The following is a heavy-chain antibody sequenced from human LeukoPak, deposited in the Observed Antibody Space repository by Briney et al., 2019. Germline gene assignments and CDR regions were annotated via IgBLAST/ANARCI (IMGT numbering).Heavy chain of an antibody. D-gene: IGHD3-10*01. CDR1: GDSVSSNSAA. J-gene: IGHJ3*02. CDR3: ARGGENGDPEAFDI. CDR2: TYDSSKWYN. V-gene: IGHV6-1*01. Sequence: SQTLSLTCATSGDSVSSNSAAWNWIRQSPSRGLEWLGKTYDSSKWYNDYAVSVKSRITINPDTSKNQFSLQLNSVTPEGTDVYYCARGGENGDPEAFDIWGEGTMVTVS.